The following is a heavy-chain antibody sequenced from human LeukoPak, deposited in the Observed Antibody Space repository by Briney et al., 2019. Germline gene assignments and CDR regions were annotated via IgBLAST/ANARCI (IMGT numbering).Heavy chain of an antibody. J-gene: IGHJ5*02. CDR2: INPNGGST. D-gene: IGHD1-1*01. V-gene: IGHV1-46*01. CDR3: AILRYNWNNLDP. CDR1: GYTFTSYY. Sequence: ASVKVSCKASGYTFTSYYMHWVRQAPGQGLEWMGIINPNGGSTTYAQKFQGRVPMTRETSTSTVYMELSSLRSEDTAVYYCAILRYNWNNLDPWGQGTLVTVSS.